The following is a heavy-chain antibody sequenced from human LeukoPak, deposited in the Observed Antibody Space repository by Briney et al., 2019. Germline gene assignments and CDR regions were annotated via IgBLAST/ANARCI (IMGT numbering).Heavy chain of an antibody. D-gene: IGHD3-22*01. CDR2: INPNSGGT. Sequence: GASVKVSCKASGYTFTGYYMHWVRQAPGQGLEWMGWINPNSGGTNYAQKFQGRVTMTRDTSISTAYMELSRLRSDDTAVYYCARVKGYYYDSSGYYGFGNHFDPWGQGTLVTVSS. CDR3: ARVKGYYYDSSGYYGFGNHFDP. J-gene: IGHJ5*02. V-gene: IGHV1-2*02. CDR1: GYTFTGYY.